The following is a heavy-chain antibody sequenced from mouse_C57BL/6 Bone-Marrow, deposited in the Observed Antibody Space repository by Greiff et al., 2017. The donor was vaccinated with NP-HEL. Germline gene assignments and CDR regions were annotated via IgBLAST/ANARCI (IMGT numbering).Heavy chain of an antibody. CDR1: GYTFTDYY. V-gene: IGHV1-26*01. D-gene: IGHD2-5*01. CDR3: ASRPYYSNYEDAMDY. CDR2: INPNNGGT. J-gene: IGHJ4*01. Sequence: EVQLQQSGPELVKPGASVKISCKASGYTFTDYYMNWVKQSHGKSLEWIGDINPNNGGTSYNQKFKGKATLTVDKSSSTAYMELRSLTSEDSAVYYCASRPYYSNYEDAMDYWGQGTSVTVSS.